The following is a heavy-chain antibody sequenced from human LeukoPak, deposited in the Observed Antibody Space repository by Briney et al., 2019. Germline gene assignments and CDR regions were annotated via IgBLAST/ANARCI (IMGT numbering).Heavy chain of an antibody. Sequence: GGSLRLSCAASGFTFSSYSMNWVRQAPGKGLEWVSYISSSSSTIYYADSVKGRFTISRDNAKNSLYVQMNSLRAEDTAVYYCASERFTLRYWGQGTLVTVSS. CDR1: GFTFSSYS. J-gene: IGHJ4*02. V-gene: IGHV3-48*01. CDR3: ASERFTLRY. CDR2: ISSSSSTI. D-gene: IGHD3-3*01.